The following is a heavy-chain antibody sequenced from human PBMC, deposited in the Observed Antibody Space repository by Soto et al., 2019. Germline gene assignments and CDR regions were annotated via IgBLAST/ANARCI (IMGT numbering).Heavy chain of an antibody. J-gene: IGHJ4*02. V-gene: IGHV1-69*01. CDR3: AREVAVAGTGYFDY. D-gene: IGHD6-19*01. CDR1: GSTFSSCA. CDR2: IIPILGTA. Sequence: QVQLVQSGAEVKKPGSSVKVSCKASGSTFSSCAISWVRQAPGQGLEWMGGIIPILGTANYAQKFQGRVTITADESTSTAYMELSSLRSEDSAVYYCAREVAVAGTGYFDYWGQGTLVTVSS.